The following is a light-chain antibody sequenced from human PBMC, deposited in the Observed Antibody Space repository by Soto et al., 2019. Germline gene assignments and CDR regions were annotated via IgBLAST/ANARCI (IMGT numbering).Light chain of an antibody. J-gene: IGKJ1*01. CDR3: QQYSDSAWT. CDR1: QSVSSSY. Sequence: EIVLTQSPGTLSLSPGERATLSCRASQSVSSSYLAWYQQKPGQAPRLLIFGTSHRATDIPDRFSGSGSESEFTLTITRLEPEDFAVYYCQQYSDSAWTFGQGTRVEIK. V-gene: IGKV3-20*01. CDR2: GTS.